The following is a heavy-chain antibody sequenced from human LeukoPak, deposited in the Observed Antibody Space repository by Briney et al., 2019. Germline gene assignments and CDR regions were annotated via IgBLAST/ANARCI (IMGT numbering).Heavy chain of an antibody. J-gene: IGHJ4*02. V-gene: IGHV1-8*01. CDR3: ARVYYDSSGYYGFDY. CDR1: GYTFTSYD. Sequence: ASVKVSCKASGYTFTSYDINWVRQATGQGLEWMGWMNPNSGNTGYAQKFQGRVTMTKNTSISTAYMELSSLRSEDTAVYYCARVYYDSSGYYGFDYWGQGTLVTVSS. CDR2: MNPNSGNT. D-gene: IGHD3-22*01.